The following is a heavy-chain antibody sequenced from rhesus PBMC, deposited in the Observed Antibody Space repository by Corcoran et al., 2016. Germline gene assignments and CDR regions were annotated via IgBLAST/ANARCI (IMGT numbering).Heavy chain of an antibody. CDR3: ARDRDITMIVVPYDY. Sequence: QVQLQESGPGVVKPSETLSLTCAVSGGSISDSYRWSWIRQPPGKGLEWIGYITYSGSTSYNPSLKSRVTISRETSKNQFSLKLSSVTAADTAVYYCARDRDITMIVVPYDYWGQGVLVTVSS. D-gene: IGHD3-28*01. V-gene: IGHV4-122*02. J-gene: IGHJ4*01. CDR1: GGSISDSYR. CDR2: ITYSGST.